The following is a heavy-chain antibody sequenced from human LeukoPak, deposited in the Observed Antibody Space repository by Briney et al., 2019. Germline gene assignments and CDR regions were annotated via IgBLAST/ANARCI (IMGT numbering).Heavy chain of an antibody. J-gene: IGHJ6*04. CDR3: AELGITMIGGV. CDR1: GFTFSSYA. CDR2: ISSSGSTI. D-gene: IGHD3-10*02. V-gene: IGHV3-48*03. Sequence: GGSLRLSCEASGFTFSSYAMHWVRQAPGKGLEWVSYISSSGSTIYYADSVKGRFTISGDNAKNSLCLQMNSLRAEDTAVYYCAELGITMIGGVWGKGTTVTISS.